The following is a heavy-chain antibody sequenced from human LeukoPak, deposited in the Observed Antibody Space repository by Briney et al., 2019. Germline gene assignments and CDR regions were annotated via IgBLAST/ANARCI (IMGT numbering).Heavy chain of an antibody. CDR1: GGSFSGYY. V-gene: IGHV4-34*01. D-gene: IGHD2-15*01. CDR2: INHSGST. Sequence: SETLSLTCAVYGGSFSGYYWSWIRQPPGKGLEWIGEINHSGSTNYNPSLKSRVTISVDTSKNQFSLKLSSVTAADTAVYYCARGPDCSGGSCYSDSAFDIWGQGTMVTVSS. J-gene: IGHJ3*02. CDR3: ARGPDCSGGSCYSDSAFDI.